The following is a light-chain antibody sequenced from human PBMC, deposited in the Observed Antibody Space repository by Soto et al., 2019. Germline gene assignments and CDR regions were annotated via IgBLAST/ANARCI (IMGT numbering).Light chain of an antibody. Sequence: QTVVTQPPSVSGAPGQRVTISCTGYNSNIGAGYDVHWYQQLPGTAPKLLIYGNSNRPSGVPDRFSASKSGTSASLAITGLQAEEEADYYCQSYDSSLSGWVFGGGTKLTVL. J-gene: IGLJ3*02. CDR3: QSYDSSLSGWV. CDR1: NSNIGAGYD. V-gene: IGLV1-40*01. CDR2: GNS.